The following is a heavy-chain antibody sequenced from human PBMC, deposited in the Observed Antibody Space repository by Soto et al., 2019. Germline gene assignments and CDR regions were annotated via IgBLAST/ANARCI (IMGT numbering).Heavy chain of an antibody. Sequence: GESLKISCQASGYTFSAFWITWVRQMPGKGLEWVATIDPRDSYSNYSLSFQGHVTISADKSIGSAYLHWSTLEASDTAIYYCASLSTGFCTKTTCQHYFGMDVWGQGTTVTVSS. J-gene: IGHJ6*02. CDR2: IDPRDSYS. V-gene: IGHV5-10-1*01. D-gene: IGHD2-8*01. CDR3: ASLSTGFCTKTTCQHYFGMDV. CDR1: GYTFSAFW.